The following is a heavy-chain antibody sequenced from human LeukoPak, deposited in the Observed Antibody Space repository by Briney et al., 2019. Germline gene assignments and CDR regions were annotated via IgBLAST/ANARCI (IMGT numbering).Heavy chain of an antibody. D-gene: IGHD3-10*01. J-gene: IGHJ4*02. CDR2: IKQDGSEK. V-gene: IGHV3-7*01. Sequence: GGSLRLSCAASGFTFSSYWMSRVRQAPGKGLEWVANIKQDGSEKYYVDSVKGRFTISRDNAKNSLYLQMNSLRAEDTAVYYCARDSAGDYFDYWGQGTLVTVSS. CDR3: ARDSAGDYFDY. CDR1: GFTFSSYW.